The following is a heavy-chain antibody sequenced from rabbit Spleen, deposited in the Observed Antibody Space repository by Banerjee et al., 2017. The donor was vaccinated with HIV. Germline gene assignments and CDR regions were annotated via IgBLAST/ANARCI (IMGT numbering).Heavy chain of an antibody. CDR2: IYTGGSGGI. Sequence: QSLKESGGDLVKPGASLTLTCTASGFSFSNYYYIYWVHQAPGKGLEWIGCIYTGGSGGIYYASWAKGRFTISKTSSTTVPLQMTSLTAADTATYFCGRSSYAGYAGNDYGINLWGQGTLVTVS. CDR1: GFSFSNYYY. J-gene: IGHJ4*01. D-gene: IGHD4-2*01. V-gene: IGHV1S40*01. CDR3: GRSSYAGYAGNDYGINL.